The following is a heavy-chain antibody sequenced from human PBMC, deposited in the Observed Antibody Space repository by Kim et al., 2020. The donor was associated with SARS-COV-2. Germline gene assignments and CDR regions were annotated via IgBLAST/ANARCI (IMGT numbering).Heavy chain of an antibody. J-gene: IGHJ5*01. CDR1: GGSISSNY. CDR3: ARPEASGVSGRDFAVDWF. Sequence: SETLSLTCTVSGGSISSNYWYWIRQRQATGLEWIGFIYYSWSTNSNPSLNRRITISVDTSTNQYSLKLSPVTAAATAAYFCARPEASGVSGRDFAVDWF. V-gene: IGHV4-59*08. D-gene: IGHD1-26*01. CDR2: IYYSWST.